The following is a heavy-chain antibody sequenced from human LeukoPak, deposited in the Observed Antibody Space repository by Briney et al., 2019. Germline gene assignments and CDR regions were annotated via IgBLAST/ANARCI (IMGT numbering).Heavy chain of an antibody. V-gene: IGHV4-59*08. Sequence: PSETLSLTCTVSGGSISSYYWSWIRQPPGKGLEWIGYIYYSGSTNYNPSLKSRVTISVDTSKNQFSLKLSSVTAADTAVYYCARQGRDDSSGYHRTYNWFDPWGQGTLVTVSS. CDR3: ARQGRDDSSGYHRTYNWFDP. D-gene: IGHD3-22*01. CDR1: GGSISSYY. CDR2: IYYSGST. J-gene: IGHJ5*02.